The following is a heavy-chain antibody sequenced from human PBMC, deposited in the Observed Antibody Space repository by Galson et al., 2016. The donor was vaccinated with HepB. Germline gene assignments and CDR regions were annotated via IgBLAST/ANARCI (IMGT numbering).Heavy chain of an antibody. CDR2: ITTYNGYT. CDR3: ARHYDNVWGSYRSWFDR. CDR1: GYTFTTFG. V-gene: IGHV1-18*01. Sequence: SVKVSCKASGYTFTTFGISWVRQAPGQGLEWMGWITTYNGYTNYAQKLQGRVTMTTDTSTSTAYMELRSLRSDDTAVYYCARHYDNVWGSYRSWFDRWGQGTLVTVSS. J-gene: IGHJ5*02. D-gene: IGHD3-16*02.